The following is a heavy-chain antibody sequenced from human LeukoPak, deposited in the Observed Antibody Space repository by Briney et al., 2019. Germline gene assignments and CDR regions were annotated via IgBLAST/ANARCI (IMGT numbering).Heavy chain of an antibody. CDR1: GXTFGDYA. J-gene: IGHJ4*02. D-gene: IGHD4-17*01. V-gene: IGHV3-49*04. Sequence: PGRSLRLSCTASGXTFGDYAMSWVRQAPGKGLEWVGFIRSKAYGGTSEYAASVKGRFTISRDDSKSIAYLQINSLKTEDTALYYCTRNYYGDSGGFFDYWGQGTLVTVSS. CDR3: TRNYYGDSGGFFDY. CDR2: IRSKAYGGTS.